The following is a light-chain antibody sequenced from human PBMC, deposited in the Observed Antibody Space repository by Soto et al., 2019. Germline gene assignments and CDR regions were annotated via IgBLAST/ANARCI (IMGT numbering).Light chain of an antibody. J-gene: IGLJ2*01. Sequence: QSVLTQPASVSGSPGQSITISCTGTSSDVGAYNFVSWYQQHPGKAPKLMIYDVTNRPSGVSSRFSGSKSGNTASLAISGLQAEDEADYYCSSYTTSNTLVFGGGTQLTV. CDR1: SSDVGAYNF. CDR2: DVT. V-gene: IGLV2-14*03. CDR3: SSYTTSNTLV.